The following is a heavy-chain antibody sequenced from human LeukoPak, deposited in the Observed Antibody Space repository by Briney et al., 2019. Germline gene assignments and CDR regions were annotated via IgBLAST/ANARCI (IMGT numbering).Heavy chain of an antibody. CDR3: ARIADIYGYLDY. D-gene: IGHD5-18*01. J-gene: IGHJ4*02. Sequence: GGSLRLSCAASGFNFSDFYMSWIRQAPGKGLEWVSYISSSGSSKYYADSVEGRFTISRDNAKNSMFLQMNSLRGEDTAVYFCARIADIYGYLDYWGQGTLVTVSS. CDR1: GFNFSDFY. V-gene: IGHV3-11*01. CDR2: ISSSGSSK.